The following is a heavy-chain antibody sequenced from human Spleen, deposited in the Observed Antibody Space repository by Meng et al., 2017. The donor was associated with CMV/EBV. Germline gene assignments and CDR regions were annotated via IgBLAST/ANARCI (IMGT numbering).Heavy chain of an antibody. D-gene: IGHD6-6*01. CDR2: MNPNSGNT. Sequence: ASVKVSCKASGYTFTSYDINWVRQATGQGLEWMGWMNPNSGNTGYAQKFQGRVTMTRNTSISTAYMELSSLRSEDTAVYYCARLFIAARHYYFDYWGQGTLVTVSS. CDR1: GYTFTSYD. J-gene: IGHJ4*02. V-gene: IGHV1-8*01. CDR3: ARLFIAARHYYFDY.